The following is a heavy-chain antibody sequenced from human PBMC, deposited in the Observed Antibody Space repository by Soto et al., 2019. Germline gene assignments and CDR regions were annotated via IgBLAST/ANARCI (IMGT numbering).Heavy chain of an antibody. V-gene: IGHV1-18*01. CDR1: GYTFPSYG. CDR3: ATVRCSGGSCHEFDY. J-gene: IGHJ4*02. CDR2: ISAYNGNT. D-gene: IGHD2-15*01. Sequence: ASVKVSCKASGYTFPSYGISWVRQAPGQGLEWMGWISAYNGNTNYAQKLQGRVTMTTDTSTSTAYMELRSLRSDDTAVYYCATVRCSGGSCHEFDYWGQGTLVPVSS.